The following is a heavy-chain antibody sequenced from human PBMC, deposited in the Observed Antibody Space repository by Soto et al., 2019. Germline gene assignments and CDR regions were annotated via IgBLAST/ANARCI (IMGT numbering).Heavy chain of an antibody. J-gene: IGHJ6*02. CDR2: IIPIFGTA. V-gene: IGHV1-69*01. D-gene: IGHD3-3*01. Sequence: QVQLVQSGAEVKKPGSSVKVSCKASGGTFSSYAISWVRQAPGQGLEWMGGIIPIFGTANYAQKFQGRVTITADESTSTAYMELSSLRSEDTAVYYCARGNYDFWSGYRGPSNYYYGMDVWGQGTTVTVSS. CDR3: ARGNYDFWSGYRGPSNYYYGMDV. CDR1: GGTFSSYA.